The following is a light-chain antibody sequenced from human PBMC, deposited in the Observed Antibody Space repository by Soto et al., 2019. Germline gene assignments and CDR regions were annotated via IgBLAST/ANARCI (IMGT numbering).Light chain of an antibody. CDR1: QSVSSY. V-gene: IGKV3-11*01. CDR2: DAS. J-gene: IGKJ1*01. Sequence: EIVLTQSPATLSLSPGERATLSCRASQSVSSYVAWYQQKPGQAPRLLIYDASNRATGIPARFSGSGSGTDFNLTISSLEPEDFAVYYCQQRSNWPPTWTFGQGTKVEIK. CDR3: QQRSNWPPTWT.